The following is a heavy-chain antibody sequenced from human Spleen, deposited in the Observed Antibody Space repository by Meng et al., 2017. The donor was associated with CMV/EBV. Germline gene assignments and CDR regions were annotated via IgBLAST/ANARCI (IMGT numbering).Heavy chain of an antibody. Sequence: QVQLKESGPGLVKPSETLSLTCTVSGGYIKNWFWSWIRQPAGKKLEWIGRVYINDNTNYNPSFRSRVIMSVDASNNQFSLKLTSVTAADTAVYYCATGSGDFDHWGQGTLVTVSS. J-gene: IGHJ4*02. CDR1: GGYIKNWF. CDR2: VYINDNT. D-gene: IGHD1-26*01. CDR3: ATGSGDFDH. V-gene: IGHV4-4*07.